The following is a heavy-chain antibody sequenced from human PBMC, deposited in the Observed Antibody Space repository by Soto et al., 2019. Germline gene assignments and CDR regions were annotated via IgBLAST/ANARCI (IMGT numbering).Heavy chain of an antibody. D-gene: IGHD2-15*01. J-gene: IGHJ4*01. CDR1: GGSISSGDYY. CDR3: ARAGTYCSGRSCYSLLDY. V-gene: IGHV4-30-4*01. Sequence: SETLSLTCTVSGGSISSGDYYWSWIRHPPGNGLEWIGYIYYSGSTYYNPSLKSRVTISVDTSKNQFSLKLSSVTAADTAVYYCARAGTYCSGRSCYSLLDYWG. CDR2: IYYSGST.